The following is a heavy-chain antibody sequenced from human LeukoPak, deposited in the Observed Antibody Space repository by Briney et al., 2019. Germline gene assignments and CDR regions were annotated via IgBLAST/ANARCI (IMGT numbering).Heavy chain of an antibody. CDR3: ASVRGYSSGWYASGFDP. D-gene: IGHD6-19*01. J-gene: IGHJ5*02. CDR2: IYYTGST. CDR1: GGSIISSSYY. V-gene: IGHV4-39*07. Sequence: SETLCLTCTVSGGSIISSSYYWGWIRQPPVKGSEWIGSIYYTGSTNYNPSLKSRVTISLDTSKNQFSLKLPSVTAADTAVYYCASVRGYSSGWYASGFDPWGQGTLVTVSS.